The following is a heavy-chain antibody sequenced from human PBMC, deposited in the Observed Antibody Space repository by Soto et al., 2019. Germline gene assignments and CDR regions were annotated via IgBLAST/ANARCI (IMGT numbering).Heavy chain of an antibody. D-gene: IGHD1-26*01. Sequence: QVQLVQSGAEVKKPGASVKVSCKASGYTFTSYAMHWVRQAPGQRLEWMGWINAGNGNTKYSQKFQGRVTITRDTSASTAYMELSSLRSEDTAVYYRARDFTGSYLGLDYWGQGTLVTVSS. CDR2: INAGNGNT. V-gene: IGHV1-3*01. CDR3: ARDFTGSYLGLDY. CDR1: GYTFTSYA. J-gene: IGHJ4*02.